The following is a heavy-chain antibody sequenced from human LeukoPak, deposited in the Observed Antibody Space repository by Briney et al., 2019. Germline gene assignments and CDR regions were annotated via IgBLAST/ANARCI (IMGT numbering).Heavy chain of an antibody. CDR3: AKGPRPGSSGYPNLDC. CDR1: RFTVSSNY. D-gene: IGHD3-22*01. V-gene: IGHV3-53*01. J-gene: IGHJ4*02. CDR2: IYGGGST. Sequence: GGSLTLSCPASRFTVSSNYMNWVRRAPGKGLEWVSLIYGGGSTNYADSVKGRFTISRDTSKNTLYLQMNSLRVEDTAVYYCAKGPRPGSSGYPNLDCWGQGTLVTVSS.